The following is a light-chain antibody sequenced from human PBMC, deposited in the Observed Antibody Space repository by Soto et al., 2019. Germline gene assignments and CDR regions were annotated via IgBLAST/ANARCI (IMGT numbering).Light chain of an antibody. J-gene: IGKJ2*01. CDR3: YQRSNWPYT. CDR2: DAS. V-gene: IGKV3-11*01. CDR1: QSVSIY. Sequence: EIVLTQSPATLSLSPGERATLSCRASQSVSIYLAWYQQKPGQAPRLLIYDASNRATGIPARFSGSGSGTDFTLTISSLEPEDFAVYYCYQRSNWPYTFGQWTKLEIK.